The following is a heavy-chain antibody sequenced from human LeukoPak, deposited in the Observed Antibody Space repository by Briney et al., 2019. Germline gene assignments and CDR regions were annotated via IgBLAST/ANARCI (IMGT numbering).Heavy chain of an antibody. J-gene: IGHJ4*02. CDR3: AKPGSGYYFDY. V-gene: IGHV3-23*01. CDR2: ISGSGGST. Sequence: AGSLRLSCAASGFIFSNYAMTWVRQAPGKGLEWVSSISGSGGSTLYADSVKGRFIISRDNSKNTADLQMNSLSAEDTALYYCAKPGSGYYFDYWGQGTLVPVSS. D-gene: IGHD3-3*01. CDR1: GFIFSNYA.